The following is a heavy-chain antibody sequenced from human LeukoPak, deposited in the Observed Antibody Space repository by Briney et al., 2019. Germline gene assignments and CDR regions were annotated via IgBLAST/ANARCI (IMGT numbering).Heavy chain of an antibody. Sequence: ASVKVSCKASGGTFSSYAISWVRQAPGQGLEWMGGIIPILGTANYAQKFQGRVTITADESTSTAYMELSSLRSEDTAVYYCASGPFLTFDHTPEGYYHYYMDVWGPGTTVTTSS. V-gene: IGHV1-69*13. D-gene: IGHD1-14*01. CDR1: GGTFSSYA. CDR2: IIPILGTA. CDR3: ASGPFLTFDHTPEGYYHYYMDV. J-gene: IGHJ6*03.